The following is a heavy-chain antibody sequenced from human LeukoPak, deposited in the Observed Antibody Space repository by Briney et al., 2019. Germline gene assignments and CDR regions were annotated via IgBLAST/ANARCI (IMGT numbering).Heavy chain of an antibody. CDR3: AKGYYGSGSYYGY. J-gene: IGHJ4*02. D-gene: IGHD3-10*01. Sequence: PGGSLRLSCAASGFTFSSYGMHWVRQAPGKGLEWVAVISYDGSNKYYADSVKGRFTISRDNSKNTLYLQMNSLRAEDTAVYYCAKGYYGSGSYYGYWGQGTLVTVSS. CDR1: GFTFSSYG. CDR2: ISYDGSNK. V-gene: IGHV3-30*18.